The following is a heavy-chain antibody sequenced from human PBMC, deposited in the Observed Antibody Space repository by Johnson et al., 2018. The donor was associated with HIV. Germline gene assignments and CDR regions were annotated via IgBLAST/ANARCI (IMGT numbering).Heavy chain of an antibody. V-gene: IGHV3-15*01. J-gene: IGHJ3*02. Sequence: MQLVESGGGLVKPGGSPRLSCAASGFTFSNAWMNWVSQAPGKGLEWVGRVKSKTDGGTTDYAAPVKGRFTISRDDSKNTLYLQMNSLKTEDTAMYFCGCAGGYEWAGVFDMWGQGTMVTVSS. CDR1: GFTFSNAW. CDR3: GCAGGYEWAGVFDM. D-gene: IGHD5-12*01. CDR2: VKSKTDGGTT.